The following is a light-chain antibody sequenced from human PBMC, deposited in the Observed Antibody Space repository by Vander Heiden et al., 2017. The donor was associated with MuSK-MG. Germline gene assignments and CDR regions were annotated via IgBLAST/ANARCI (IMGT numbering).Light chain of an antibody. CDR1: SSNIGAGYD. CDR2: GNN. CDR3: QSYDSSLSGVV. Sequence: QSVLTQPPSVSGAPWQRVTISCTGSSSNIGAGYDVHWYRQLPGTAPKLLIYGNNNRPSGVPDRFSGSKSDTSASLAITGLQAEDEADYYCQSYDSSLSGVVFGGGTKLTVL. V-gene: IGLV1-40*01. J-gene: IGLJ2*01.